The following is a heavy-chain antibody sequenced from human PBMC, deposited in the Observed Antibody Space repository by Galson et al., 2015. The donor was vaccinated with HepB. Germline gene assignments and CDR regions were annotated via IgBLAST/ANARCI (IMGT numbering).Heavy chain of an antibody. J-gene: IGHJ4*02. Sequence: SLRLSCAASGFTFSSYGMHWVRQAPGKGLEWVAFIRYDGSNKYYADSVKGRFTISRDNSKNTLYPQMNSLRAEDTAVYYCAKDKRGIAVAGTGTQHDYWGQGTL. CDR1: GFTFSSYG. CDR3: AKDKRGIAVAGTGTQHDY. V-gene: IGHV3-30*02. CDR2: IRYDGSNK. D-gene: IGHD6-19*01.